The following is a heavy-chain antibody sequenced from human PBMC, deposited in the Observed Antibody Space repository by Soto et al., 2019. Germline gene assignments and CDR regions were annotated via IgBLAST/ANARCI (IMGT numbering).Heavy chain of an antibody. V-gene: IGHV3-9*01. J-gene: IGHJ4*02. Sequence: EVQLVESGGGLVQPGRSLRLSYAASGFNFDDYAMNWVRQAPGKGLEWVSGISWNGAYIGYADSVKGRFTISRDNAKNSLTLQMNSLRPEDTALYYCTRDIFRTITTIDYWGQGTLVTVSS. CDR1: GFNFDDYA. CDR2: ISWNGAYI. D-gene: IGHD1-1*01. CDR3: TRDIFRTITTIDY.